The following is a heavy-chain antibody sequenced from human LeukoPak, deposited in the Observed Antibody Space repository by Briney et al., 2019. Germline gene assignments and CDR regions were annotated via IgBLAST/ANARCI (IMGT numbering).Heavy chain of an antibody. CDR1: GFSLSASGVG. D-gene: IGHD3-9*01. Sequence: GPTRMNPTKTLTLTFTFSGFSLSASGVGMGWIRQPPGKPLEWLALIYWDDDKRYSPSLRSRLSITKDTSKNQVVLTMTNMDPVDTATYYCAHAPLRYFDSWGQGTLVTVSS. CDR3: AHAPLRYFDS. CDR2: IYWDDDK. V-gene: IGHV2-5*02. J-gene: IGHJ4*02.